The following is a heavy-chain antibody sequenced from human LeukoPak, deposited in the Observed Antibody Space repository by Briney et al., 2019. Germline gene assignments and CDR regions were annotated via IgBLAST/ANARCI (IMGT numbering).Heavy chain of an antibody. CDR3: AGEGAYCGGDCYFDY. D-gene: IGHD2-21*01. V-gene: IGHV1-46*01. Sequence: GASVKVSCKASGYTFTSYYMHWVRQAPGQGLEWMGIINPSGGSTSYAQKFQGRVTMTRDTSTSTVYMELSSLRSEDTAVYYCAGEGAYCGGDCYFDYWGQGTLVTVSS. J-gene: IGHJ4*02. CDR1: GYTFTSYY. CDR2: INPSGGST.